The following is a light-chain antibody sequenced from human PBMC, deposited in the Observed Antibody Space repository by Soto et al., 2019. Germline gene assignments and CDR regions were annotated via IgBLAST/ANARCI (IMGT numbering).Light chain of an antibody. J-gene: IGKJ3*01. V-gene: IGKV3-20*01. CDR1: QSFRGL. CDR3: QQYGSSSPT. CDR2: DAY. Sequence: EVELTQSPVTLTLSPGERATLSCRASQSFRGLLAWYQQKPGQAPRLLIYDAYNRATGIPPRFSGSGSGTDFTLTISRLEPEDFAVYYCQQYGSSSPTFGPGTMVAIK.